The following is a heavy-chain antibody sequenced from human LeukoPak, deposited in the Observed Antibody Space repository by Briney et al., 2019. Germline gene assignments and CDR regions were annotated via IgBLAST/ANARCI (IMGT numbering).Heavy chain of an antibody. V-gene: IGHV4-39*01. CDR2: IYYSGST. J-gene: IGHJ5*02. CDR1: GGSISSSSYY. Sequence: KASETLSLTCTVSGGSISSSSYYWGWISQPLGKGLEWIGSIYYSGSTYYNPSLKSRVTISVDTSENQFSLKLSSVTAADTAVYYCARRDGSQGWFDPWGQGTLVTVSS. D-gene: IGHD1-26*01. CDR3: ARRDGSQGWFDP.